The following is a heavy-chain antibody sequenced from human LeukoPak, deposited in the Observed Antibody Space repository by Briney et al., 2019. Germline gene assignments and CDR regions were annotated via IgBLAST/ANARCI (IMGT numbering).Heavy chain of an antibody. CDR1: GGSISSYY. D-gene: IGHD3-22*01. V-gene: IGHV4-59*08. CDR2: ISYSGST. J-gene: IGHJ4*02. CDR3: ARHGSDYAFDY. Sequence: SETLSLTCTASGGSISSYYWSWIRQPPGKGLEWIADISYSGSTNYNPSSKNRGTISVDTSTNQFSLQLRSVTAAAETAYYCARHGSDYAFDYWGQGALVTVS.